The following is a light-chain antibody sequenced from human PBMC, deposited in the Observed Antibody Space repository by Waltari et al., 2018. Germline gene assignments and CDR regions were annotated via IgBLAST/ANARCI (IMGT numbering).Light chain of an antibody. CDR1: QSISNW. V-gene: IGKV1-5*03. CDR2: QAS. CDR3: QQYNSYSLLT. Sequence: DIQMTQSPSTLSASVGDRFTITCRASQSISNWLAWYQQKPGKAPKLLLYQASTLESGVPSRFSGSGSGTEFTLTISSLQPDDFATYYCQQYNSYSLLTFGGGTKVEIK. J-gene: IGKJ4*01.